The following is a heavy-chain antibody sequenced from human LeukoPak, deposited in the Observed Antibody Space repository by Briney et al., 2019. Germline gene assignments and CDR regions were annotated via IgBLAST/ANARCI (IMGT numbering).Heavy chain of an antibody. V-gene: IGHV3-20*04. CDR1: GFTFDDYG. D-gene: IGHD6-19*01. CDR2: INWNGGST. J-gene: IGHJ1*01. Sequence: PGGSLRLSCAASGFTFDDYGMSWVRQAPGKGLEWVSGINWNGGSTGYADSVKGRFTISRDNAKNSLYLQTNSLRAEDTALYYCARATSRIAVAGPFQHWGQGTLVTVSS. CDR3: ARATSRIAVAGPFQH.